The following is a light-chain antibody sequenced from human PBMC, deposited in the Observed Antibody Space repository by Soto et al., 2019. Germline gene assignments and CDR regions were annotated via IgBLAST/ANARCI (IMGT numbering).Light chain of an antibody. CDR2: GAS. J-gene: IGKJ5*01. Sequence: EIVMTQSPATLSLSPGERATLSCRASQSVSSSYLSWYQQKPGQAPRLLIYGASTRATGIPARFSGSGSGTDFTLNISSLQPEDFAVYYCQQDYNLPPITFGQGTRLEIK. V-gene: IGKV3D-7*01. CDR3: QQDYNLPPIT. CDR1: QSVSSSY.